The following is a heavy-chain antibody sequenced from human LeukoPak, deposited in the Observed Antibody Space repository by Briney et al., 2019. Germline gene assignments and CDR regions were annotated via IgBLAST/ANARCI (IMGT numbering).Heavy chain of an antibody. CDR1: GFTFSDYY. Sequence: PGGSLRLSCAASGFTFSDYYMSWIRQAPGKGLEWVSYISSSGSTIYYADSVKGRFTISRDNAKNSLYLQMSSLRAEDTAVYYCARGDFIAARPFDPWGQGTLVTVSS. CDR2: ISSSGSTI. V-gene: IGHV3-11*01. J-gene: IGHJ5*02. D-gene: IGHD6-6*01. CDR3: ARGDFIAARPFDP.